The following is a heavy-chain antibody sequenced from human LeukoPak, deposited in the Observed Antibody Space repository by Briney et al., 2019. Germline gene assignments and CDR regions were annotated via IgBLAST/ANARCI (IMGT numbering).Heavy chain of an antibody. Sequence: PSETLPLTCSVSGGSISLSYYYWGWIRQPPGKALEWIGSVYYSGTTSYNPSLKSRVTISVDMSKNHFSLRLSSVTAADTAMYYCARGTLYSGWSYYFDYWGQGSQVTVSS. CDR2: VYYSGTT. V-gene: IGHV4-39*07. D-gene: IGHD6-19*01. CDR1: GGSISLSYYY. CDR3: ARGTLYSGWSYYFDY. J-gene: IGHJ4*02.